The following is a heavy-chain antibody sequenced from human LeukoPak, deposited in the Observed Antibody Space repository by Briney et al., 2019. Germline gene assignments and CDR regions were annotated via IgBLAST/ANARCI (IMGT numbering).Heavy chain of an antibody. CDR1: GFTFSTYW. D-gene: IGHD3-22*01. V-gene: IGHV3-7*04. J-gene: IGHJ3*01. CDR3: ARENYYDSSGNDAFDV. CDR2: IKQDGSEK. Sequence: GGSLRLSCAASGFTFSTYWMTWVRQAPGKGLEWVANIKQDGSEKYYVDSVKGRFTITRDNAKKALYLEMNSLRVEDTALYYCARENYYDSSGNDAFDVWGQGTMVTVSS.